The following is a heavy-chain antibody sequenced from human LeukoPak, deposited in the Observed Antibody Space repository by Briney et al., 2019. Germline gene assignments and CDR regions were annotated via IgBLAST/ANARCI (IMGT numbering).Heavy chain of an antibody. CDR2: ISAYNGNT. V-gene: IGHV1-18*01. CDR3: ARAHGDSPTNWFDP. D-gene: IGHD4-17*01. Sequence: ASVKVSCKASGYTFTSYGISWVRQAPGQGREWMGWISAYNGNTNYAQKLRGRVTMTTDTSTSTAYMELRSLRSDDTAVYYCARAHGDSPTNWFDPWGQGTLVTVPS. CDR1: GYTFTSYG. J-gene: IGHJ5*02.